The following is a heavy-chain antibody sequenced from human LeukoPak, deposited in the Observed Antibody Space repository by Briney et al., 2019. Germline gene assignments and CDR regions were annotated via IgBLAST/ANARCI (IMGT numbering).Heavy chain of an antibody. CDR3: ARESVYYYDSSGYSTKAIDY. D-gene: IGHD3-22*01. J-gene: IGHJ4*02. CDR2: ISAYNGNT. CDR1: GYTFTSYG. Sequence: GASVKVSCKASGYTFTSYGISWVRQAPGQGLEWMGWISAYNGNTNYAQKLQGRVTMTTDTSTSTAYMELRSLRSDDTAVYYCARESVYYYDSSGYSTKAIDYWGQGTLVTVSS. V-gene: IGHV1-18*01.